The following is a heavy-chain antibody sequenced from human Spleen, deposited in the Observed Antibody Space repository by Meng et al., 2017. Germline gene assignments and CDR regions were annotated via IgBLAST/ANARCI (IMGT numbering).Heavy chain of an antibody. J-gene: IGHJ4*02. Sequence: QVQLVESGGGVVQPGRSLRLSCAASGFTFSSYAMHWGRQAPGKGLEWVAVISYDGSNKYYADSVKGRFTISRDNSKNTLYLQMNSLRAEDTAVYYCAREVPFDYWGQGTLVTVSS. CDR3: AREVPFDY. CDR1: GFTFSSYA. V-gene: IGHV3-30*01. CDR2: ISYDGSNK.